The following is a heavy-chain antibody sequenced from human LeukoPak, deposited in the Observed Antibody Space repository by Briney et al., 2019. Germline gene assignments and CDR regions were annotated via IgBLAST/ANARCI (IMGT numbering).Heavy chain of an antibody. CDR1: GFTFDDYA. V-gene: IGHV3-9*01. J-gene: IGHJ2*01. CDR3: ARVGIAAAGTPRYWYFDL. D-gene: IGHD6-13*01. CDR2: ISWNSGSI. Sequence: GRSLRLSCAASGFTFDDYAMHWVRQAPGKGLEWVSGISWNSGSIGYADSVKGRFTISRDNAKNSLYLQMNSLRAEDTAVYYCARVGIAAAGTPRYWYFDLWGRGTLVTVSS.